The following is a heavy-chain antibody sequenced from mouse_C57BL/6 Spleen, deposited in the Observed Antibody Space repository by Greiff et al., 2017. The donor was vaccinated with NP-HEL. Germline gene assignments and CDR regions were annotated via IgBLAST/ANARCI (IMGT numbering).Heavy chain of an antibody. D-gene: IGHD2-5*01. CDR2: INPSNGGT. J-gene: IGHJ4*01. CDR1: GYTFTSYW. V-gene: IGHV1-53*01. CDR3: ARYYSNYFYAMDY. Sequence: VQLQQSGTELVKPGASVKLSCKASGYTFTSYWMHWVKQRPGQGLEWIGNINPSNGGTNYNEKFKSKATLTVDKSSSTAYMQLSSLTSEDSAVYYCARYYSNYFYAMDYWGQGTSVTVAS.